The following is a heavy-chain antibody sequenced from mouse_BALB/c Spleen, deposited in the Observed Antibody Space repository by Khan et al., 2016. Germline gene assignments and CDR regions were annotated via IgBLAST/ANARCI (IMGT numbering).Heavy chain of an antibody. CDR2: ISHSGDS. V-gene: IGHV3-8*02. CDR1: GDSITSGH. CDR3: ARWDYYGSAFAY. D-gene: IGHD1-2*01. J-gene: IGHJ3*01. Sequence: EVKLEESGPSLAKPSQTLSLTCSVTGDSITSGHWNWIRKFPGNKFDFMGYISHSGDSYYNPSLKSRISITRDTSKNQYYLQLSTVTPEDAARYCCARWDYYGSAFAYWGQGTLVTVSA.